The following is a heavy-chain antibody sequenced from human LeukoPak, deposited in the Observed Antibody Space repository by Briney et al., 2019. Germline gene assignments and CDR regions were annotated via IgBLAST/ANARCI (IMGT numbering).Heavy chain of an antibody. V-gene: IGHV3-30*18. D-gene: IGHD6-6*01. CDR1: GFTFSSDG. J-gene: IGHJ6*02. Sequence: GGSLRLSCAASGFTFSSDGMHCVRQAPGKGLEWVAVISYDGSNKYYADSVKGRFTISRDNSKNTLYLQMNSLRAEDTAVYYCSKDQSLAAARPFYYYYYGMDVWGQGTTVTVSS. CDR2: ISYDGSNK. CDR3: SKDQSLAAARPFYYYYYGMDV.